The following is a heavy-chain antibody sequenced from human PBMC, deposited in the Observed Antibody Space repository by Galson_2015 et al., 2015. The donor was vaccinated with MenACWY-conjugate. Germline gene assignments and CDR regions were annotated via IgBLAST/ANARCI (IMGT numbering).Heavy chain of an antibody. J-gene: IGHJ4*02. Sequence: SLRLSCAASGFTFSSYAMSWVRQAPGKGLEWVSSISGSGSSTYFPDSVKGRFTLSRDSSKNMLYLQMNSLRAEDTAVYYCAEAYGTKGKYYFDYWGQGTLVTVSS. V-gene: IGHV3-23*01. CDR2: ISGSGSST. D-gene: IGHD2-8*01. CDR3: AEAYGTKGKYYFDY. CDR1: GFTFSSYA.